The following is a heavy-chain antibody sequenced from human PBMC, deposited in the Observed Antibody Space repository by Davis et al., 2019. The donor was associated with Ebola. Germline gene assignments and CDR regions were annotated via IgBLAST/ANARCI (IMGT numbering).Heavy chain of an antibody. CDR2: ISPTGLPI. CDR3: ARDESTLLVATEPLDF. J-gene: IGHJ4*02. CDR1: GFTFSDYY. V-gene: IGHV3-11*01. D-gene: IGHD5-12*01. Sequence: GESLKISCEASGFTFSDYYMSWIRQAPGKGLEWLSYISPTGLPISYADSVKGRFTISRDNAKNSLYFKMDSLRAEDTAVYYCARDESTLLVATEPLDFWGQGTLVTVS.